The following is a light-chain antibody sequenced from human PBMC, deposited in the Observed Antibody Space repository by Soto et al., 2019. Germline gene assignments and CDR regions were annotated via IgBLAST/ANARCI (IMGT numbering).Light chain of an antibody. CDR3: SSYSTSRARI. CDR1: RSDVGGYNY. V-gene: IGLV2-14*01. J-gene: IGLJ2*01. CDR2: DVS. Sequence: QSVLTQPASVSGSPGQSITISCTGTRSDVGGYNYVSWYKQRPGKAPKLVIYDVSHRPSGVSNRFFGSKSGNTASLIISGLQAEDEADYYCSSYSTSRARIFGGGTKLTVL.